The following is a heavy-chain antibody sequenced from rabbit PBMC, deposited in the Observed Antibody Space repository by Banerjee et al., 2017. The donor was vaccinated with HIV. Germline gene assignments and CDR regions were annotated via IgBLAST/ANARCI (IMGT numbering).Heavy chain of an antibody. Sequence: QSLEESGGDLVKPGGTLTLTCTASGFSFSSGYDMSWVRQAPGKGLEWIGFVYTDGGKNYYASWAKGRFTISKTSSTTVTLQMTSLTAADTATYFCARNLIDNTVYSNLWGPGTLVTVS. CDR2: VYTDGGKN. CDR3: ARNLIDNTVYSNL. J-gene: IGHJ4*01. V-gene: IGHV1S40*01. D-gene: IGHD7-1*01. CDR1: GFSFSSGYD.